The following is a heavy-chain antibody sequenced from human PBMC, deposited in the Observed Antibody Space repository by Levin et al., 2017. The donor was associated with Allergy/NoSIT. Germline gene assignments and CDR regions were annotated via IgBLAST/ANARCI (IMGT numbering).Heavy chain of an antibody. CDR1: GFTFSNYA. J-gene: IGHJ4*02. CDR3: VILPFIAVAGSLRDF. D-gene: IGHD6-19*01. CDR2: ITTDGTNT. V-gene: IGHV3-64D*06. Sequence: RPGGSLRLSCSASGFTFSNYALHWIRQAPGKGLEYVSAITTDGTNTYYPDSMKGRFHISRDNSKNAVFLQMSSLRVEDTAVYYCVILPFIAVAGSLRDFWGQGIRVTVSS.